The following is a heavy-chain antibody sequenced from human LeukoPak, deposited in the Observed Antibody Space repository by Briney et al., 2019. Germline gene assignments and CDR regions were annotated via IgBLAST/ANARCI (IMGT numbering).Heavy chain of an antibody. J-gene: IGHJ4*02. V-gene: IGHV3-33*06. D-gene: IGHD4-11*01. Sequence: GKSLTLSCVASQFRFPFSHYGMHWVRQAPGRGLEWVAGIWSDGTNQYYADSVKGRFTISRDNSKNTVYLQMHRLRAEDTAVYFCAKDAQRGFDYSNSLEYWGQGTLVTVSS. CDR3: AKDAQRGFDYSNSLEY. CDR2: IWSDGTNQ. CDR1: QFRFPFSHYG.